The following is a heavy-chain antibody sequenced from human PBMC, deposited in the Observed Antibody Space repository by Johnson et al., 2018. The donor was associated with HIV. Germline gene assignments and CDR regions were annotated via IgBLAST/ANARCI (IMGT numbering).Heavy chain of an antibody. V-gene: IGHV3-53*01. D-gene: IGHD3-10*01. J-gene: IGHJ3*01. CDR2: IYSGGTT. CDR1: GFIVSSYY. CDR3: ARWVMVRGREGFDV. Sequence: EQLVESGGGLIQPGGSLRLSCAASGFIVSSYYMSWVRQAPGKGLEWVSAIYSGGTTYYADSVKGRFTISRDNSKSTLYLQMNSLRAEDTAVYYCARWVMVRGREGFDVWGQGSMVTVSS.